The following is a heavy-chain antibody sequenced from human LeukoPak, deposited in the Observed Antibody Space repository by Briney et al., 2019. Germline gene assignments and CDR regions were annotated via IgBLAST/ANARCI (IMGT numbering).Heavy chain of an antibody. V-gene: IGHV3-49*04. J-gene: IGHJ4*02. CDR2: IRSKLYGGTT. Sequence: PGGSLRLSCRTSGSAFGDYAMTWVRQAPGKGQEWVGFIRSKLYGGTTEYAASVKGRFTISRDDSKRIAYLQMNSLKTEDTAVYYCSRSRRLGYDSSVWGQGTLVTVSS. D-gene: IGHD3-22*01. CDR3: SRSRRLGYDSSV. CDR1: GSAFGDYA.